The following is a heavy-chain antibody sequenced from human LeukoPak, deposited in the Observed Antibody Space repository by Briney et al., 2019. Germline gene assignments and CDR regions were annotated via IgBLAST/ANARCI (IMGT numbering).Heavy chain of an antibody. Sequence: PGGSLRLSCAASGFTFSSYGMHWVRQAPGKGLEWVAFIRYDGSNKYYADSVKGRFTISRDNSKNTLYLQMNSLRAEDTAVYYCTICGYDSSGYYQYFDYWGQGTLVTVSS. D-gene: IGHD3-22*01. J-gene: IGHJ4*02. CDR3: TICGYDSSGYYQYFDY. CDR1: GFTFSSYG. V-gene: IGHV3-30*02. CDR2: IRYDGSNK.